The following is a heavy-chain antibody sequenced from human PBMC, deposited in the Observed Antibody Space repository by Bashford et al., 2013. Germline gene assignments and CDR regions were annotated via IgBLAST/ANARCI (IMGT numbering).Heavy chain of an antibody. Sequence: WIRQPPGKGLEWIGSIYFSSNTYYNSSLRSRLTLSVDKSNNQFSLRLSSLTAEDTAVYYCARGRLLEQLVGSYFDYWGQGTLVTVSS. V-gene: IGHV4-39*07. D-gene: IGHD6-6*01. CDR3: ARGRLLEQLVGSYFDY. CDR2: IYFSSNT. J-gene: IGHJ4*02.